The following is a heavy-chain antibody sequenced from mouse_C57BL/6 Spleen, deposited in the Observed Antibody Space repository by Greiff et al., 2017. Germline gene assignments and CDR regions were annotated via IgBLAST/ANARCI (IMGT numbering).Heavy chain of an antibody. V-gene: IGHV1-59*01. J-gene: IGHJ2*01. CDR2: IDPSDSYT. D-gene: IGHD1-1*01. CDR3: ARGDDYYGNSFCCDY. Sequence: QVQLQQSGAELVRPGTSVKLSCKASGYTFTSYWMHWVKQRPGQGLEWIGVIDPSDSYTYYNQKFKGKATLTVDTSSGTAYMQLSSLTSEDSAVYYCARGDDYYGNSFCCDYWGQGTTLTVSS. CDR1: GYTFTSYW.